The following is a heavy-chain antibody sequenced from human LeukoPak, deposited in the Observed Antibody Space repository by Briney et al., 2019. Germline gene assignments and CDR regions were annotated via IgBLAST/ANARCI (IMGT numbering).Heavy chain of an antibody. Sequence: SETLSLTCAVYGGSFSGYYWSWIRQPPGKGLEWIGEINHSGSTNYNPSLKSRVTISVDTSKNQFSLKLSSVSAADTAVYYCARGRFRSPNWFDPWGQGTLVTVSS. J-gene: IGHJ5*02. CDR3: ARGRFRSPNWFDP. CDR2: INHSGST. D-gene: IGHD1-14*01. V-gene: IGHV4-34*01. CDR1: GGSFSGYY.